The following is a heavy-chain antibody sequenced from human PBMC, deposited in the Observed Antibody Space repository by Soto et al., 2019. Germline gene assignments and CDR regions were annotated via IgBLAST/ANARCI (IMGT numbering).Heavy chain of an antibody. CDR3: AREGPSAVAATDAFDI. CDR2: INSDGSST. V-gene: IGHV3-74*01. D-gene: IGHD2-15*01. Sequence: EVQLVESGGGLVQPGGSLRLSCAASGFTFSSYWMHWVRQAPGKGLVWVSRINSDGSSTSYADSVKGRFTIYRDNAKNTLYLQMNSLRAEDTAVYYCAREGPSAVAATDAFDIWGQGTMVTVSS. J-gene: IGHJ3*02. CDR1: GFTFSSYW.